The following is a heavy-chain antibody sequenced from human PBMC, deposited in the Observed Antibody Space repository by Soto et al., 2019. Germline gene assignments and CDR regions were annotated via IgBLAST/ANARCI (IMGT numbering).Heavy chain of an antibody. D-gene: IGHD3-16*02. CDR3: ARVWVTYYDYVWGSYRYTTFDY. Sequence: QPGGSLRLSCAASGFTVSSNYMSWVRQAPGKGLEWVSVIYSGGSTYYADSVKGRFTISRDNSKNTLYLQMNSLRAEDTAVYYCARVWVTYYDYVWGSYRYTTFDYWGQGTLVTVSS. V-gene: IGHV3-53*01. CDR1: GFTVSSNY. J-gene: IGHJ4*02. CDR2: IYSGGST.